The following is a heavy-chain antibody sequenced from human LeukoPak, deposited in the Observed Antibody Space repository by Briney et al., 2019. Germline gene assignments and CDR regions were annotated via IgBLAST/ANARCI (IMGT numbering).Heavy chain of an antibody. CDR3: ARHVEREYSGHDGFDY. CDR1: GGSINSYY. V-gene: IGHV4-59*08. D-gene: IGHD5-12*01. J-gene: IGHJ4*02. Sequence: SETLSLTCTVSGGSINSYYWSWIRQPPGKGLEWVGYIYYSGSTKYNPSLKTRVTISVDTSKNQFSLRLSSVTAADTAVYYCARHVEREYSGHDGFDYWGQGTLVTVSS. CDR2: IYYSGST.